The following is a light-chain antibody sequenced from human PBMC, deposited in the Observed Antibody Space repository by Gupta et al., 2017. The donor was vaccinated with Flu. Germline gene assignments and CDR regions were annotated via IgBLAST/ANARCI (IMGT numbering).Light chain of an antibody. CDR1: SSDVGGYNY. V-gene: IGLV2-14*01. CDR3: SSYTSSSTHV. Sequence: HSALTQPASVSASPGQAITISCTGTSSDVGGYNYVSWYQHHTGNAPKLIIYEVSNRPSGVSNRFSGSKSGNTASLTISGHQAEDEADYYCSSYTSSSTHVFGTGTKVTVL. CDR2: EVS. J-gene: IGLJ1*01.